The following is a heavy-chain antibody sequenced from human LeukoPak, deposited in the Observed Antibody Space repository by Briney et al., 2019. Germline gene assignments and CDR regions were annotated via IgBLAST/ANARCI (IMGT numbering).Heavy chain of an antibody. Sequence: SQTLSLTCTVSGGSISSGGYYWSWIRQHPGKGLEWIGYIYYSGSTYYNPSLKSRVTISVDTSKNQSSLKLSSVTAADTAVYYCARAVSRSFDWSVWGQGTLVTVSS. D-gene: IGHD3-9*01. CDR2: IYYSGST. CDR3: ARAVSRSFDWSV. CDR1: GGSISSGGYY. J-gene: IGHJ4*02. V-gene: IGHV4-31*03.